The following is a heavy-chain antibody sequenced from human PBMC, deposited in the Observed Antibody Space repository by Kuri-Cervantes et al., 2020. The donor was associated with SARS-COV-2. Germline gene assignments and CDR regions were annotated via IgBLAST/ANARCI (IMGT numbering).Heavy chain of an antibody. Sequence: GSLRLSCAVYGGSFSGFFWTWIRQPPGKGLEWIGEVNHSGITNHNPSLKRRVTISIDTSKNQFSLNLNSVTAADTAVFYCARHAPSILRFLQWTQPANNFDYWGQGTLVTDSS. V-gene: IGHV4-34*01. D-gene: IGHD3-3*01. CDR3: ARHAPSILRFLQWTQPANNFDY. CDR1: GGSFSGFF. CDR2: VNHSGIT. J-gene: IGHJ4*02.